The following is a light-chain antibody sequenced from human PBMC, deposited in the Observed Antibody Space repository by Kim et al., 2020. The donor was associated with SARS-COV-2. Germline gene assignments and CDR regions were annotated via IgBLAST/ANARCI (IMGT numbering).Light chain of an antibody. CDR3: QTWGTGIGV. CDR2: LNSDGSH. J-gene: IGLJ3*02. CDR1: IGHSSYA. V-gene: IGLV4-69*01. Sequence: ASVKLTCTLSIGHSSYAIAWHQQQPEKGPRYLMKLNSDGSHSKGDGIPDRFSGSSSGAERYLTISSLQSEDEADYYCQTWGTGIGVFGGGTKLTVL.